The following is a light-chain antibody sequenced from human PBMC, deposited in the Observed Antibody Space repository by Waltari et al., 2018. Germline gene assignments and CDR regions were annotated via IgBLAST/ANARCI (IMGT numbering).Light chain of an antibody. J-gene: IGLJ1*01. CDR1: ILRSHF. Sequence: SSEVTQDPSVSVALGQTVRITCQGDILRSHFASWYQQMPGQAPILVIYGQNARPSGIPDPFSGSASGDTASLTITGVQAEDEADYYCNCRDTSGNHYVFGPGTKVTVL. CDR3: NCRDTSGNHYV. V-gene: IGLV3-19*01. CDR2: GQN.